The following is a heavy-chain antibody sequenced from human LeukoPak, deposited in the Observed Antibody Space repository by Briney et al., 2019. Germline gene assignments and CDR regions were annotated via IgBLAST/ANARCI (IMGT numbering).Heavy chain of an antibody. V-gene: IGHV1-69*04. D-gene: IGHD2-2*01. CDR1: GGTFSSYT. J-gene: IGHJ5*02. CDR2: ISPILGIA. Sequence: SVKVSCKASGGTFSSYTISWVRQAPGQGLEWMGRISPILGIANYAQKFQGRVTITADKSTSTAYMELSSLRSEDTAVYYCARDCSSTSCSPPGWFDPWGQGTLVTVSS. CDR3: ARDCSSTSCSPPGWFDP.